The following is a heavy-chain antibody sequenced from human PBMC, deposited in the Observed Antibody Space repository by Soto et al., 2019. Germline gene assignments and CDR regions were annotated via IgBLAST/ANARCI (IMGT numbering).Heavy chain of an antibody. CDR2: ISAYNGNT. Sequence: GASVKVSCKASGYTFTSYYMHWVRQAPGQGLEWMGWISAYNGNTNYAQKFQGRVTITADKSTSTAYMELSSLRSEDTAVYYCARDLWYFDYWGQGTLVTVSS. J-gene: IGHJ4*02. V-gene: IGHV1-18*04. CDR3: ARDLWYFDY. CDR1: GYTFTSYY. D-gene: IGHD2-21*01.